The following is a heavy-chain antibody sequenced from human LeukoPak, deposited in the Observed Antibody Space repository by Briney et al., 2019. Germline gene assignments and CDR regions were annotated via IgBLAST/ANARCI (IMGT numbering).Heavy chain of an antibody. J-gene: IGHJ6*03. Sequence: GGSLRLSCAASGFTFSSYAMSWVRQAPGKGLEWVSAISGSGGSTYYADSVKGRFTISRDNSKNTLYLQMNSLRAEDTAVYYCAKAITDIVVVPAAISRYMDVWGKGTTVTVSS. CDR1: GFTFSSYA. CDR3: AKAITDIVVVPAAISRYMDV. CDR2: ISGSGGST. V-gene: IGHV3-23*01. D-gene: IGHD2-2*02.